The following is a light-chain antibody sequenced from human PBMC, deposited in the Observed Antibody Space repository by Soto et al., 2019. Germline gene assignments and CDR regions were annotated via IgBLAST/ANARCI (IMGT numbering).Light chain of an antibody. CDR3: SSYTSSRTYV. CDR1: SSDVGVYTH. V-gene: IGLV2-14*01. J-gene: IGLJ1*01. CDR2: EVS. Sequence: QAALTQPSSVSGSPGQSITISCPGTSSDVGVYTHVSWYQQHPGKAPKLIIYEVSNRPSGVSNRFSGSKSGNTASLTISGLQAEDEADYYCSSYTSSRTYVFGTGTKVTVL.